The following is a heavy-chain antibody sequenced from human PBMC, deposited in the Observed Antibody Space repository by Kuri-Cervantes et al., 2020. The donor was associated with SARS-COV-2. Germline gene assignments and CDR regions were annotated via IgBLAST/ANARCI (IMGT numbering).Heavy chain of an antibody. Sequence: SETLSLTCVVSGASFSDSYWSWIRQPAGKGLEWIGRIHPSGSTNYNSSLESRVTMSIDTSKKQFSLNLSAVTAADTAVYYCAKDRYFDGRGGYYELGYWGQGVLVTVSS. V-gene: IGHV4-4*07. D-gene: IGHD3-22*01. CDR1: GASFSDSY. CDR2: IHPSGST. J-gene: IGHJ4*02. CDR3: AKDRYFDGRGGYYELGY.